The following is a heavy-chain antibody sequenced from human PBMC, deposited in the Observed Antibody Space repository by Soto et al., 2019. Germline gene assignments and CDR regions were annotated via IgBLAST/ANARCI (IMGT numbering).Heavy chain of an antibody. CDR3: ARARGFGELFFAFDI. J-gene: IGHJ3*02. CDR1: GFTVCSYW. D-gene: IGHD3-10*01. Sequence: PGGSPRLSCAASGFTVCSYWMSWVRQAPGKGLEWVANIKQDGSEKYYVDSVKGRFTISRDNAKNSLYLQMNSLRAEDTAVYYCARARGFGELFFAFDIWGQGTMVTVSS. V-gene: IGHV3-7*01. CDR2: IKQDGSEK.